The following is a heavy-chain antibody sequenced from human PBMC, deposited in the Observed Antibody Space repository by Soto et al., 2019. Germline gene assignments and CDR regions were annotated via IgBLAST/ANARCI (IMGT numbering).Heavy chain of an antibody. CDR2: INPNSGGT. D-gene: IGHD2-2*01. CDR3: ASSLVVPAVMRDWAYYYGMDV. CDR1: GYTFTGYY. V-gene: IGHV1-2*04. J-gene: IGHJ6*02. Sequence: ASVKVSCKASGYTFTGYYMHWVRQAPGQGLEWMGWINPNSGGTNYAQKFQGWVTMTRDTSISTAYMELSRLRSDDTAVYYCASSLVVPAVMRDWAYYYGMDVWGQGTTVTVSS.